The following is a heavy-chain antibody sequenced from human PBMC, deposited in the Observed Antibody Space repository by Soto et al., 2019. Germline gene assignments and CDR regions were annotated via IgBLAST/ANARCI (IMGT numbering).Heavy chain of an antibody. CDR2: IIPIFGTA. CDR1: GGTFSSYA. CDR3: ARENPYCGGDCYPSPRYYGMDV. J-gene: IGHJ6*02. V-gene: IGHV1-69*12. D-gene: IGHD2-21*02. Sequence: QVQLVQSGAEVKKPGSSVKVSCKASGGTFSSYAISWVRQAPGQGLEWMGGIIPIFGTANYAQKFQGRVTITADESTSTADMELSSLRSEDTAVYYCARENPYCGGDCYPSPRYYGMDVWGQGTTVTVSS.